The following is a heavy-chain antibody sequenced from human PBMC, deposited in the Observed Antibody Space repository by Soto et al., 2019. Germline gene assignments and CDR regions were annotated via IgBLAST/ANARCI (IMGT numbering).Heavy chain of an antibody. CDR1: GFTFSSSG. J-gene: IGHJ6*02. D-gene: IGHD6-19*01. V-gene: IGHV3-30*18. CDR3: AKDRLLAVAGTPTPSSGYYYGMDV. CDR2: ISYDGSNK. Sequence: LRLSCAASGFTFSSSGMHRVRQAPGTGLEWVAVISYDGSNKYYADSVKGRFTISRDNSKNTLYLQMNSLRAEDTAVYYCAKDRLLAVAGTPTPSSGYYYGMDVWGQGTTVTVSS.